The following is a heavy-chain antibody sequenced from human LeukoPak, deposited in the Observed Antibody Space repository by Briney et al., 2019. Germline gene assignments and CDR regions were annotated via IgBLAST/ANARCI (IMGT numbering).Heavy chain of an antibody. D-gene: IGHD3-3*01. CDR3: ARDTGVVIFDY. CDR1: GGSISSYY. V-gene: IGHV4-59*01. J-gene: IGHJ4*02. CDR2: IYYSGST. Sequence: PSETLSLTCTVSGGSISSYYWSWIRRPPGKGLEWIGYIYYSGSTNYNPSLKSRVTISVDTSKNQFSLKLSSVTAADTAVYYCARDTGVVIFDYWGQGTLVTVSS.